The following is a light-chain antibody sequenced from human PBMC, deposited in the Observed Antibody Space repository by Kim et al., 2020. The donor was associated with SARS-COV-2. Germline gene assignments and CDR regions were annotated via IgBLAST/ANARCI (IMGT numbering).Light chain of an antibody. CDR3: LTWGPGIRV. V-gene: IGLV4-69*01. J-gene: IGLJ3*02. Sequence: QPVLTQSPSASASLGASVKLTCTMSSAHSDYAIAWHQKQSEKAPRFLITVDDDGSHTRGDGVADRFSGSSSGAARYLTITGLRPDDEADYYCLTWGPGIRVFGGGSQLTVL. CDR2: VDDDGSH. CDR1: SAHSDYA.